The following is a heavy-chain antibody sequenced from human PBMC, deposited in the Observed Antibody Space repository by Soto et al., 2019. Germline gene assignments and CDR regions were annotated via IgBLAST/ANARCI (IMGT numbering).Heavy chain of an antibody. Sequence: QVYLQESGPGLVSPSETLSLPCTVSSSSISGYYWFWIRQSHGRGLEWIGYTAYSGNTNYNPSLKSRVTISGDTSKNQFSLRLSSVTAADTAVYYCARAVGDPLYYLDYWCQGTLVTVSS. CDR3: ARAVGDPLYYLDY. D-gene: IGHD6-19*01. J-gene: IGHJ4*02. V-gene: IGHV4-59*08. CDR2: TAYSGNT. CDR1: SSSISGYY.